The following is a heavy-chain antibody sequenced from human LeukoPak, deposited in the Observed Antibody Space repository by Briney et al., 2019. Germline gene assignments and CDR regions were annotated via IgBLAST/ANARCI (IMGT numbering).Heavy chain of an antibody. CDR1: GGSVSSDSYY. CDR2: IYYSGNT. Sequence: PSETLSLTCTVSGGSVSSDSYYWSWIRQPPGKGLEWIGYIYYSGNTKYNPSLKSRVTISVDTSKNQFSLKLSSVTAADTAVYYCARDSRRYYDSSGYFDYWGQGTLVTVSS. V-gene: IGHV4-61*01. J-gene: IGHJ4*02. D-gene: IGHD3-22*01. CDR3: ARDSRRYYDSSGYFDY.